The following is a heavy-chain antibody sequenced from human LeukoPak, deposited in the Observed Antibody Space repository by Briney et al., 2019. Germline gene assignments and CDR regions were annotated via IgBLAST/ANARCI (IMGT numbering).Heavy chain of an antibody. CDR1: GFTFSSFC. CDR2: IRQDGSEK. Sequence: GGSLRLSCAASGFTFSSFCMTWVRQAPGKGLEWVANIRQDGSEKYYVDSVKGRFTISRDNSKNTLYLQMNSLRAEDTAVYYCAKRSTSVAGMSWFDPWGQGTLVTVSS. CDR3: AKRSTSVAGMSWFDP. D-gene: IGHD6-19*01. J-gene: IGHJ5*02. V-gene: IGHV3-7*03.